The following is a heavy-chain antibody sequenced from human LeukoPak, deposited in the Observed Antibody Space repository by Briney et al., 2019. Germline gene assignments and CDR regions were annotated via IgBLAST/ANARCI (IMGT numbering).Heavy chain of an antibody. Sequence: SETLSLTCTVSGGSISSGSYYWSWIRQPPGKGLEWIGYIYYSGSTYYNPSLKSRVTISVDTSKNQFSLKLSSVTAADTAVYYCANSRRYGSGSQFDYWGQGTLVTVSS. V-gene: IGHV4-30-4*07. J-gene: IGHJ4*02. CDR1: GGSISSGSYY. D-gene: IGHD3-10*01. CDR2: IYYSGST. CDR3: ANSRRYGSGSQFDY.